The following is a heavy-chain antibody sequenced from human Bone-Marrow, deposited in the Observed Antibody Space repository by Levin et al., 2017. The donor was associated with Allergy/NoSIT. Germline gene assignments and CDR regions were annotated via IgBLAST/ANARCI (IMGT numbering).Heavy chain of an antibody. CDR3: ARESVYYGSGSWIDC. Sequence: SETLSLTCTVSGESVSSSGFYWTWIRQYPGRGLEWIGHIYYPGNTSYNPSLKSRVSISEDRSKNQFSLKLDSVTAADTAVYYCARESVYYGSGSWIDCWGQGTLVTVSS. CDR2: IYYPGNT. V-gene: IGHV4-31*02. J-gene: IGHJ4*02. D-gene: IGHD3-10*01. CDR1: GESVSSSGFY.